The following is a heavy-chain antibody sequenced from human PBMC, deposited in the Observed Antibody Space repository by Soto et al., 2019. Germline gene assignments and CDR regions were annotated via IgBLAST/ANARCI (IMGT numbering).Heavy chain of an antibody. CDR2: INHSGST. CDR1: GGSFSGYY. J-gene: IGHJ5*02. D-gene: IGHD3-22*01. Sequence: SXTLSLTCAVYGGSFSGYYWSWIRQPPVVGLEWIGEINHSGSTNYNPSLKSRVTISVDTSKNQFSLKLSSVTAADTAVYYCAETYYYDSSGYSEGGWFDPWGQGTLVTVSS. CDR3: AETYYYDSSGYSEGGWFDP. V-gene: IGHV4-34*01.